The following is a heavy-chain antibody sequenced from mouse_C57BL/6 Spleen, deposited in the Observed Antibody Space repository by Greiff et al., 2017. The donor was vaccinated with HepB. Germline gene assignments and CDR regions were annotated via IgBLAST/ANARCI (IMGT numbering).Heavy chain of an antibody. J-gene: IGHJ3*01. CDR1: GYSITSGYY. CDR3: ARAGSSYGWFAY. CDR2: ISYDGSN. Sequence: EVQLQESGPGLVKPSQSLSLTCSVTGYSITSGYYWNWIRQFPGNKLEWMGYISYDGSNNYNPSLKNRISITRDTSKNQFFLKLNSVTTEDTATYYCARAGSSYGWFAYWGQGTLVTVSA. D-gene: IGHD1-1*01. V-gene: IGHV3-6*01.